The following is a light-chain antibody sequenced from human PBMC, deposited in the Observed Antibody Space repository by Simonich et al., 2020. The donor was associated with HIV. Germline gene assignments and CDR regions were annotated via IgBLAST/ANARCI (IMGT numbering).Light chain of an antibody. CDR2: EVT. CDR1: SSDVGGYNY. J-gene: IGLJ3*02. Sequence: QSALTQPPSASGSPGQSVTISCTGTSSDVGGYNYVSWYQQHPGKAPQLMLYEVTKRPSGVPDRFSGSKSGNTASLTISGLQAEDEADYYCCSYAGSSNWVFGGGTKLTVL. CDR3: CSYAGSSNWV. V-gene: IGLV2-8*01.